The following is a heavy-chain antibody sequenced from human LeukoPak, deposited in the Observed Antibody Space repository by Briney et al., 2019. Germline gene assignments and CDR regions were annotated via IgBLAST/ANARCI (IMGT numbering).Heavy chain of an antibody. CDR2: ISNTDGST. Sequence: QPGGSLRLSCAASGFTFSNYAMSWVRQAPGKGLEWVSSISNTDGSTYYADSVKGRFTISRDNSKNTLYVQMNSLRAEDTAMYYCTKGYRYPDYWGQGTLVTVSS. V-gene: IGHV3-23*01. D-gene: IGHD5-18*01. CDR3: TKGYRYPDY. CDR1: GFTFSNYA. J-gene: IGHJ4*02.